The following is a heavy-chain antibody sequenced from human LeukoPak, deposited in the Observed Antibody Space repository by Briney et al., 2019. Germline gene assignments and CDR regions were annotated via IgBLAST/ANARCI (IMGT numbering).Heavy chain of an antibody. D-gene: IGHD3-10*01. CDR2: ISWNSGSI. V-gene: IGHV3-9*01. CDR1: GFTFDDYA. J-gene: IGHJ4*02. CDR3: AKDVEAYYGSGSYLDY. Sequence: GGSLRLSCAASGFTFDDYAMHWVRQAPGKGLEWVSGISWNSGSIGYADSVKGRFTISRDNAKNSLYLQMNSLRAEDTALYYCAKDVEAYYGSGSYLDYWGQGTLVTVSA.